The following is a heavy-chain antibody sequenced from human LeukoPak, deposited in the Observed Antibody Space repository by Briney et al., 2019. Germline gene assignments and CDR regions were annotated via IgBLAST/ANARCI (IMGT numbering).Heavy chain of an antibody. CDR2: IYYSGST. D-gene: IGHD6-19*01. Sequence: PSETLSLTFTVSGGSISSSSYYWGWIRQPPGKGLEWIGSIYYSGSTYYNPSLKSRGTISVDTSKNQFSLKLSSVTAADTAVYYCARDQYSSGLDYWGQGTLVTVSS. J-gene: IGHJ4*02. V-gene: IGHV4-39*07. CDR1: GGSISSSSYY. CDR3: ARDQYSSGLDY.